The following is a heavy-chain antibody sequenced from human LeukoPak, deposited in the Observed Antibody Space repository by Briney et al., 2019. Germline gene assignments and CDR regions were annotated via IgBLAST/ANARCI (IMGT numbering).Heavy chain of an antibody. D-gene: IGHD1-26*01. CDR1: GFTFSSYS. Sequence: PGGSLRLSCAASGFTFSSYSMNWVRQAPGKGLEWVSSISSSSSYIYYADSVKGRFTISRDNAKNSLYLQMNSLRAEDTAVYYCARDKVGATSRNWFDPWGQGTLGTVSS. CDR3: ARDKVGATSRNWFDP. V-gene: IGHV3-21*01. CDR2: ISSSSSYI. J-gene: IGHJ5*02.